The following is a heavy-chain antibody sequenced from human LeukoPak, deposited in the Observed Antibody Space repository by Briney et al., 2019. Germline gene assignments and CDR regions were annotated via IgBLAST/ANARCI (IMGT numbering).Heavy chain of an antibody. D-gene: IGHD6-13*01. CDR2: IYNTGST. Sequence: PSETLSLTCTVSGGSINSNSYFWGWIRQTPGKGREGMGNIYNTGSTSYNPSLKTRITISVDTSKVHFSLSLRSVTAADTAVYFCARSRIAAAGTEYFHHWGRGTLVSVSS. CDR3: ARSRIAAAGTEYFHH. V-gene: IGHV4-39*02. CDR1: GGSINSNSYF. J-gene: IGHJ1*01.